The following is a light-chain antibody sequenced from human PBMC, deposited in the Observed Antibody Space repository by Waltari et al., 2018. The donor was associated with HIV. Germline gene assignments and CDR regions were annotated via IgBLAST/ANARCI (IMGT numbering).Light chain of an antibody. CDR3: QQYAVPPLT. J-gene: IGKJ1*01. CDR1: QSIGNSH. V-gene: IGKV3-20*01. Sequence: EIILTQSPDVLSLSPGDRATLSCRANQSIGNSHLAWYQQRPGQAPRLLIYAASSRAPGIPDRFSGGGSATVFNLIITPLEPEDFAMYFCQQYAVPPLTFGQGAKVELK. CDR2: AAS.